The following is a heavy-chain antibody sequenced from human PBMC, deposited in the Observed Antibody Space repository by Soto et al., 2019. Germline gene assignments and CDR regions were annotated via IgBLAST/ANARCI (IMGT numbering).Heavy chain of an antibody. CDR2: INPNSGGT. Sequence: ASVKVSCKASGYTFTGYYMHWVRQAPGQGREGMGWINPNSGGTNYAQKFQGWVTMTRDTSISTAYMELSRLRSDDTALYYCARGVRFSMITFGGVIACDFDYWGQGTLVTVSS. J-gene: IGHJ4*02. CDR1: GYTFTGYY. D-gene: IGHD3-16*02. CDR3: ARGVRFSMITFGGVIACDFDY. V-gene: IGHV1-2*04.